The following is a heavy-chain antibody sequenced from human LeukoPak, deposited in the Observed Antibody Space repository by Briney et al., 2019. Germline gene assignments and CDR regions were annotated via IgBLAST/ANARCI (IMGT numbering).Heavy chain of an antibody. CDR1: RFPFINLW. V-gene: IGHV3-7*01. CDR3: AREGYGDYHI. D-gene: IGHD4-17*01. J-gene: IGHJ3*02. CDR2: INKDGTQK. Sequence: GRCLRPSCAAYRFPFINLWMAWVRQAPGKRLERVANINKDGTQKYHVDSVKGSLSISRANAENSMYLQMNRQKIDDTSITFSAREGYGDYHIWGQGTMVIVSS.